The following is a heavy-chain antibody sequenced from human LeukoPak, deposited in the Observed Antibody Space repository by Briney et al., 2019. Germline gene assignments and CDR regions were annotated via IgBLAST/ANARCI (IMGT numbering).Heavy chain of an antibody. J-gene: IGHJ1*01. D-gene: IGHD3-10*01. CDR3: ARYGSGSYSDDHFQH. CDR1: GGSISGYY. Sequence: SETLSLTCTVSGGSISGYYWSWIRQPPGRGLEWIGFVYYSGSTKYSPSLKSRVTISVDTSKNQFSLKLTSVTAADTAVYYCARYGSGSYSDDHFQHWGQGTLVTVSS. V-gene: IGHV4-59*08. CDR2: VYYSGST.